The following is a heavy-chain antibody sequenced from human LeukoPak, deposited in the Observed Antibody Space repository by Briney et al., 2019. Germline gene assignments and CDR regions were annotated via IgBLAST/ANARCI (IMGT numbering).Heavy chain of an antibody. Sequence: GGSLRLSCAASGFTFSSYGMSWVRQAPGKGLEWVSAISGSGGSTYYADSVKGRFTISRDNSKNTLWLQMNSLRAEDTAVYYCAKGILVGATHFDYWGQGTLVTVSS. CDR2: ISGSGGST. CDR1: GFTFSSYG. CDR3: AKGILVGATHFDY. V-gene: IGHV3-23*01. D-gene: IGHD1-26*01. J-gene: IGHJ4*02.